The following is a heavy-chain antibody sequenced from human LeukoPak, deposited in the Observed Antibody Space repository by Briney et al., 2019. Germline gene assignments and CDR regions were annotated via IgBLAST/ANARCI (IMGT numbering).Heavy chain of an antibody. CDR3: ARASGSYYYFDY. CDR2: INPNSGGT. Sequence: ASVKVSCKASGYTFTGYYMHWVRQAPGQGLEWRGWINPNSGGTNYAQKFQGRVTMTRDTSISTAYMELSRLRSDDTAVYYCARASGSYYYFDYWGQGTLVTVPS. CDR1: GYTFTGYY. D-gene: IGHD1-26*01. V-gene: IGHV1-2*02. J-gene: IGHJ4*02.